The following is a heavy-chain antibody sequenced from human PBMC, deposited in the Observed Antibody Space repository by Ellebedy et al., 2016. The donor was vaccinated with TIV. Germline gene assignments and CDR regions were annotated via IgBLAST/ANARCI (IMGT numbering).Heavy chain of an antibody. J-gene: IGHJ4*02. CDR1: GVSISSSNW. CDR2: IYYSGST. D-gene: IGHD3-10*01. V-gene: IGHV4-30-4*01. CDR3: ASTSMVRVVIYYFDY. Sequence: SQTLSLTCAVSGVSISSSNWWSWVRQPPGKGLEWIGYIYYSGSTYYNPSLKSRVTISVDTSKNHFSLKLSSVTDADTAVYYCASTSMVRVVIYYFDYWGQGILGTVSS.